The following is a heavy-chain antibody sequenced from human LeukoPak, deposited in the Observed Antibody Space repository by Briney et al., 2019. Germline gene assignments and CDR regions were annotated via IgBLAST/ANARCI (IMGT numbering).Heavy chain of an antibody. Sequence: GGSLRLSCAASGLIVSSNYMSWVRQAPGKGLEWVSVIYSGGSTYYADSVKGRFTISRDNSKNTLYLQMNSLRAEDTAVYYCANLRGTYSNYWGQGTLVTVSS. D-gene: IGHD1-26*01. CDR1: GLIVSSNY. J-gene: IGHJ4*02. V-gene: IGHV3-66*01. CDR2: IYSGGST. CDR3: ANLRGTYSNY.